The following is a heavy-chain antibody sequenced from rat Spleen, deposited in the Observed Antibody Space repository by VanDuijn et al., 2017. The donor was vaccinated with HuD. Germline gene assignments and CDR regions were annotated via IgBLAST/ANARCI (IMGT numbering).Heavy chain of an antibody. CDR3: ARRGGGHFDY. V-gene: IGHV5-7*01. J-gene: IGHJ2*01. CDR2: ISYDGSST. Sequence: EVQLVESGGGLVQPGRSLKLSCAASGFTFSDYNMAWVRQAPKKGLEWVATISYDGSSTYYRDSVKGRFTISRDNAKSTLYLQMDSLRSEDTATYYCARRGGGHFDYWGQGVMVTVSS. CDR1: GFTFSDYN. D-gene: IGHD1-11*01.